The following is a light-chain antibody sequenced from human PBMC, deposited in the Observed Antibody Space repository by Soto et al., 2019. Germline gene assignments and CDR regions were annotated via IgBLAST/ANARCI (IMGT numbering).Light chain of an antibody. CDR2: SNN. V-gene: IGLV1-44*01. CDR1: SSNIGSNT. CDR3: AAWDDSLTGYV. J-gene: IGLJ1*01. Sequence: QSVLTQPPSASGTPGQRVTISCSGSSSNIGSNTVNWYQQLPGTAPKLLIYSNNQRPSGVPDRFSGSKSGTSASLAISGLQSEEEADYYCAAWDDSLTGYVFGPGTKVTVL.